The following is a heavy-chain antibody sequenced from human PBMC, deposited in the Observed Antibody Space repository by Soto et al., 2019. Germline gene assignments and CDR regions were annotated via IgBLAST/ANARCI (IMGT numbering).Heavy chain of an antibody. Sequence: GSLRLSCTVSGFTFGSHAMSWVRQAPGKGLECVSGISGSGGTTFYADSVKGRFTISRDNSKKTLYLQMNSLRAEDTAVYYCAKTPYDFWSSGQYLFDHWGQGTLVTVSS. J-gene: IGHJ4*02. CDR2: ISGSGGTT. CDR3: AKTPYDFWSSGQYLFDH. CDR1: GFTFGSHA. D-gene: IGHD3-3*01. V-gene: IGHV3-23*01.